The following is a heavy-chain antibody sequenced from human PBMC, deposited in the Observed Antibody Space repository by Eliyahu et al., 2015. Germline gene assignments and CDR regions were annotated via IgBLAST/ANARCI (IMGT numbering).Heavy chain of an antibody. Sequence: EVQLVQSGAEVKKPGESLKISCXGSGXSFTTYXIGWVRQVPGKGLEWMGVIYPGDSATRYSPSFQGQVTISADKSISTAYVQWSSLKASDTALYFCARLTVGTTDFFDYWGQGTLVTVSS. V-gene: IGHV5-51*01. CDR3: ARLTVGTTDFFDY. CDR1: GXSFTTYX. J-gene: IGHJ4*02. D-gene: IGHD4-23*01. CDR2: IYPGDSAT.